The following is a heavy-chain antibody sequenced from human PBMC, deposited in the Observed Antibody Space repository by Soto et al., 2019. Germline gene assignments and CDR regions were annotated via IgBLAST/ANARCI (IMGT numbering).Heavy chain of an antibody. V-gene: IGHV1-3*01. D-gene: IGHD2-15*01. CDR3: ARAGYCSGGSCHEDY. Sequence: ASVKVSCTASGYTFTSYAMHWVRQAPGQRLEWMGWINAGNGNTKYSQKFQGRVTITRDTSASTAYMELSSLRSEDTAVYYCARAGYCSGGSCHEDYWGQGTLVTVSS. J-gene: IGHJ4*02. CDR1: GYTFTSYA. CDR2: INAGNGNT.